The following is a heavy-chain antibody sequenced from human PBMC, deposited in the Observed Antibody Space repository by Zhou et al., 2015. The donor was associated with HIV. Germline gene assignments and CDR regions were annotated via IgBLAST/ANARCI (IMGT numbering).Heavy chain of an antibody. J-gene: IGHJ6*02. Sequence: QVQLVQSGAELKKPGASVKVSCKASGYTFTTYDINWMRQATGQRPEWMGWMNAGGGQTEYAQKFQGRVTMTRDTSISTAYMQLSGLTSEDTAVYYCARDNISTPDDDIVVVTPYYYYGMDVWGQGTTVTVSS. CDR2: MNAGGGQT. V-gene: IGHV1-8*01. CDR1: GYTFTTYD. D-gene: IGHD2-21*02. CDR3: ARDNISTPDDDIVVVTPYYYYGMDV.